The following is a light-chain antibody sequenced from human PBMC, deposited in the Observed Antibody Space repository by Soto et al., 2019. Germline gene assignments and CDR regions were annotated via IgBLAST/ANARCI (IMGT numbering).Light chain of an antibody. J-gene: IGLJ1*01. V-gene: IGLV2-14*01. CDR3: SSYSISTAYL. CDR2: AVN. Sequence: QSVLTQPASVSGSPGQSITISCTGTSSDVGGYDYVSWYQLHPGKAPKLMVFAVNNRPSGVSFRFSGSKSGNTASLTISGLQAEDEADYFCSSYSISTAYLFGTGTKVNVL. CDR1: SSDVGGYDY.